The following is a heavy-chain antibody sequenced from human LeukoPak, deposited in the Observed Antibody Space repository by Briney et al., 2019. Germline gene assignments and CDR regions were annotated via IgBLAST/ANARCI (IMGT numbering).Heavy chain of an antibody. Sequence: GGSLRLSCAASGFTFSSYAMSWVRQAPGKGLEWVAAISGSGGSTYYADSVKGRFTISRDNSKNTLYLQMNSLRAEDTAVYYCGRAVAGPVGFDPWGQGTLVTVSS. V-gene: IGHV3-23*01. CDR3: GRAVAGPVGFDP. D-gene: IGHD6-19*01. CDR1: GFTFSSYA. J-gene: IGHJ5*02. CDR2: ISGSGGST.